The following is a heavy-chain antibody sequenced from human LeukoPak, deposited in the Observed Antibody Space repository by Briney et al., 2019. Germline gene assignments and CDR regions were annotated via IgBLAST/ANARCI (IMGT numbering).Heavy chain of an antibody. V-gene: IGHV3-30*18. J-gene: IGHJ6*02. D-gene: IGHD3-22*01. CDR1: GFSFSAHG. CDR3: AKDRHQYDTSGYYYAFYYYGMDV. CDR2: ISYAGSYR. Sequence: PGRSLRLSCAASGFSFSAHGIHWVRQAPGKGLEWVAVISYAGSYRNYADSVKGRFTISRDNSKNTLFLQMNSLTVEDTAVYYCAKDRHQYDTSGYYYAFYYYGMDVWGHGTTVTASS.